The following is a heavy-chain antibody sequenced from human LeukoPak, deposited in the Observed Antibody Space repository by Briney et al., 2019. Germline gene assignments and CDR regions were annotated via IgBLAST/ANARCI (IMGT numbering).Heavy chain of an antibody. V-gene: IGHV4-34*01. CDR1: GGSSSGYY. D-gene: IGHD3-10*01. Sequence: PSETLSLTCAVYGGSSSGYYWSWIRQPPGKGLEWIGEINHSGSTNYNPSLKSRVTISVDTSKNQFSLKLSSVTAADTAVYYCARGADRGPFDYWGQGTQVTVSS. J-gene: IGHJ4*02. CDR2: INHSGST. CDR3: ARGADRGPFDY.